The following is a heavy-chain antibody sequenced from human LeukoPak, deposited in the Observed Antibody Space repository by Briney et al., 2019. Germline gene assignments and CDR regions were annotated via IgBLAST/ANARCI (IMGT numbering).Heavy chain of an antibody. V-gene: IGHV1-2*02. D-gene: IGHD2-2*01. Sequence: ASVKVSCKASGYTFTGYYMHWVRQAPGQGLEWMGWINPNSGGTNYAQKFQGRVTMTRDTSISTAYMELSRLRSDDTAVYYCARDPMGLGVPAANLYYWGQGTLVTVSS. CDR3: ARDPMGLGVPAANLYY. CDR2: INPNSGGT. J-gene: IGHJ4*02. CDR1: GYTFTGYY.